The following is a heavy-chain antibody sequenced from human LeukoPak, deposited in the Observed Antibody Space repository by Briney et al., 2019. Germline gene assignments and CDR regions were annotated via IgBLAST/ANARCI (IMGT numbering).Heavy chain of an antibody. Sequence: PGGSLRLSCTASGFTFSSYAMSWVRQAPGKGLEWVSTISGGGGSTNYADSVKGRFTISRDNSKNTLYLQMNSLRAEDTAVYYCAKVLTGDRGYFDYWGQGTLVTVSS. CDR3: AKVLTGDRGYFDY. CDR1: GFTFSSYA. J-gene: IGHJ4*02. D-gene: IGHD7-27*01. CDR2: ISGGGGST. V-gene: IGHV3-23*01.